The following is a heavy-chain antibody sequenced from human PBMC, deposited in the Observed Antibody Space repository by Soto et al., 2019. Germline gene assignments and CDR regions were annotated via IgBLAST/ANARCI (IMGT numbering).Heavy chain of an antibody. V-gene: IGHV2-5*02. J-gene: IGHJ4*02. D-gene: IGHD5-12*01. CDR1: GFSLSDFAVG. Sequence: HITLKESGPTLVKPTQTLTLTCTLSGFSLSDFAVGVAWVRRPPGKALEWLALIYSDGNKYYSPSLKTRLTISTDTSKDHVVLTMTNMDPLDTAKYFCVHTAGWLHRYWGQGTQVTVSS. CDR3: VHTAGWLHRY. CDR2: IYSDGNK.